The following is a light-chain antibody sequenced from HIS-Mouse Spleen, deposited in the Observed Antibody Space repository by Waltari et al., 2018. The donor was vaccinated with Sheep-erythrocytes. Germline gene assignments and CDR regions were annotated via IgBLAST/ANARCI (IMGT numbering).Light chain of an antibody. V-gene: IGLV2-8*01. J-gene: IGLJ3*02. CDR3: SSYAGSNNWV. Sequence: QSALTQPRSVSGSPGQSVTISCTGTSSDVGGYNYVSWYQQHPGKAPKLMIYEVSNGPSGGPVAFSGSKSGNTASLTVSGLQAEDEADYYCSSYAGSNNWVFGGGTKLTVL. CDR2: EVS. CDR1: SSDVGGYNY.